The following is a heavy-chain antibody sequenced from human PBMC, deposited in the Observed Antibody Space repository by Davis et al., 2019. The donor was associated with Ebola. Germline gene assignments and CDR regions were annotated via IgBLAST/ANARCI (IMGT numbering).Heavy chain of an antibody. J-gene: IGHJ6*02. CDR2: IYYSGST. Sequence: SETLSLTCTVSGGSISSSSYYWSWIRQPPGKGLEWIGYIYYSGSTNYNPSLKSRVSISVDTSKNQFSLKLSSVTAADTAVYYCARANPYYYDSSGYVGYYFGMDVWGQGTTVTVSS. CDR1: GGSISSSSYY. D-gene: IGHD3-22*01. CDR3: ARANPYYYDSSGYVGYYFGMDV. V-gene: IGHV4-61*05.